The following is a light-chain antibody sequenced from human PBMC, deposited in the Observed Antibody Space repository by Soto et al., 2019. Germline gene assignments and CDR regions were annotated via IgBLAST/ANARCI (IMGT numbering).Light chain of an antibody. CDR1: QSISSW. CDR2: KAS. V-gene: IGKV1-5*03. Sequence: DSQMTQSPSTLSASVGDRVTITCRASQSISSWLAWYQQKPGKAPKLLIYKASSLGSGVPSRLSGSGSGTEFNLTISSLQPDDFATYYCQQYNSFWTFGQGTKVDIK. CDR3: QQYNSFWT. J-gene: IGKJ1*01.